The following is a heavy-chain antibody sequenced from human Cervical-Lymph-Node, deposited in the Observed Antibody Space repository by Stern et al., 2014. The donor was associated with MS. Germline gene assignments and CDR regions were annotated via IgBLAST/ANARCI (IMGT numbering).Heavy chain of an antibody. D-gene: IGHD6-19*01. V-gene: IGHV3-72*01. CDR1: GFTLSDHY. Sequence: EVQLVESGGGLVQPGGSLRLSCVASGFTLSDHYMDWVRQAPGKELEGVGHTRNKAYNYPTQYAASVKGRFVISRDGSKNSLYLQMNNLKSEDTAVYYCVRVSGSSGWQWGIDSWGQGTLVTVSS. CDR3: VRVSGSSGWQWGIDS. J-gene: IGHJ4*02. CDR2: TRNKAYNYPT.